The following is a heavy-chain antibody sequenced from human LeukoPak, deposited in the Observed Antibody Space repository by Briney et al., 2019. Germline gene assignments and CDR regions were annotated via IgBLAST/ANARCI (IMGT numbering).Heavy chain of an antibody. V-gene: IGHV1-46*01. CDR2: INPSGGST. Sequence: ASVKVSCKASGYTFTSYYMHWVRQAPGQGLEWMGIINPSGGSTSYAQKFQGRVTMTRDTSTSTVYMELSSLRSEDTAVYYRAREYRYYYDSSGYHYFDYWGQGTLVTVSS. J-gene: IGHJ4*02. D-gene: IGHD3-22*01. CDR3: AREYRYYYDSSGYHYFDY. CDR1: GYTFTSYY.